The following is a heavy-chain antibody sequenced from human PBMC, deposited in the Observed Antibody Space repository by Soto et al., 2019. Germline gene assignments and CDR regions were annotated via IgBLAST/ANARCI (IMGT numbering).Heavy chain of an antibody. CDR2: ISYDGSDK. Sequence: QVQLVESGGGVVQPGRSLRLSCAASGFTFRTYGVHWVRQAPGKGLEWVTIISYDGSDKYYAESVKGRFTISRDNSKNTVYLQMNSLRAEDTAVYYCAKGLLWLGEFLSSFDSWGQGTLVTVSS. D-gene: IGHD3-10*01. CDR3: AKGLLWLGEFLSSFDS. V-gene: IGHV3-30*18. J-gene: IGHJ4*02. CDR1: GFTFRTYG.